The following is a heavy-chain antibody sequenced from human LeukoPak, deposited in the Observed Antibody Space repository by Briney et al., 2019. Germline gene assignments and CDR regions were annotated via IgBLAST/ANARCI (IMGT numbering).Heavy chain of an antibody. Sequence: PSETLSLTCTVSGVSVSGTNSCWGWLRQPPGMELECIGNIYYSGTTSSNPSLNSRVSVSVDTSTNQFSLKMTSVSAADTAVYYCARLTKGRYFDYFFDFWGQGALVTVSS. CDR2: IYYSGTT. V-gene: IGHV4-39*01. D-gene: IGHD3-9*01. J-gene: IGHJ4*02. CDR1: GVSVSGTNSC. CDR3: ARLTKGRYFDYFFDF.